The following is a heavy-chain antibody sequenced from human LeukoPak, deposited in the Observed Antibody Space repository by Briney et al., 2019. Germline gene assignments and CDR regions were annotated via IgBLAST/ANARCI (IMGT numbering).Heavy chain of an antibody. CDR3: ARGARIAVAGISSKDYWFDP. J-gene: IGHJ5*02. CDR2: INHSGST. CDR1: GGSFSGYC. Sequence: SSETLSLTCAVYGGSFSGYCWSWIRQPPGKGLEWIGEINHSGSTNYNPSLKSRVTISVDTSKNQFSLKLSSVTAADTAVYYCARGARIAVAGISSKDYWFDPWGQGTLVTVSS. D-gene: IGHD6-19*01. V-gene: IGHV4-34*01.